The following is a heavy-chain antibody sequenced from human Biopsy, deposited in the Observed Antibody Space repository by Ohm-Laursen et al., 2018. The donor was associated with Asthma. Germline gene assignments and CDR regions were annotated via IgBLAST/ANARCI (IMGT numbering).Heavy chain of an antibody. J-gene: IGHJ3*02. CDR2: INAGNGNT. V-gene: IGHV1-3*01. D-gene: IGHD3-9*01. CDR3: ARTYFDFLTGQVHDAFAM. Sequence: ATVKISCKASGYTFIHFAIHWVRQAPGQRLEWMGWINAGNGNTKYSQKVQGRVTITRDTSASTAYMDLSSLRSEDTAVYYCARTYFDFLTGQVHDAFAMWGQGTMVTVSS. CDR1: GYTFIHFA.